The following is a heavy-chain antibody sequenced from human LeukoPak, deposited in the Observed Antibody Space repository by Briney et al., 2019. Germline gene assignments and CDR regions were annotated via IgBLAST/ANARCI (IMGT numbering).Heavy chain of an antibody. J-gene: IGHJ4*02. V-gene: IGHV3-23*01. D-gene: IGHD6-13*01. CDR3: AKDSGWFRFDY. CDR2: ISASGSAT. Sequence: GGSLRLSCAASGFIFSNYGMNWVRQAPGKGLEWVAAISASGSATSYADSVRGRFTISRDNSKSTTCLQMNSLRAEDTAVFYCAKDSGWFRFDYWGQGTLVTVSS. CDR1: GFIFSNYG.